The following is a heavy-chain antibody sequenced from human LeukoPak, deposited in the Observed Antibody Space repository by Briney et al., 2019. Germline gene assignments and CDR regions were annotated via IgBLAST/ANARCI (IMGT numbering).Heavy chain of an antibody. J-gene: IGHJ3*02. V-gene: IGHV4-61*02. CDR3: AREIVAGLGVSFDI. D-gene: IGHD6-19*01. CDR2: ISSSGST. Sequence: SETLSLTCTVSGDSISSGDYYWSWIRQPARKGLEWIGRISSSGSTNYNPSLKSRVTISVDTSKNQFSLRLTSVTAADTAVYYCAREIVAGLGVSFDIWGQGTMVTVSS. CDR1: GDSISSGDYY.